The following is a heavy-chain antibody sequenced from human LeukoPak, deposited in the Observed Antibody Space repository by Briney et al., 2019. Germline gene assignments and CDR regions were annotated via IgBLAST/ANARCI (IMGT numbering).Heavy chain of an antibody. CDR3: AKHVFGFDP. Sequence: PSETLSLTCTVSGGFISSTSHYWGWIHQPPGKGPEWIGSIVYSGNTYYNPSLKSRVTISVDTSKNQFSLKLNSVTAPDTAVYYCAKHVFGFDPWGQGTLVTVSS. V-gene: IGHV4-39*01. CDR2: IVYSGNT. D-gene: IGHD3-16*01. CDR1: GGFISSTSHY. J-gene: IGHJ5*02.